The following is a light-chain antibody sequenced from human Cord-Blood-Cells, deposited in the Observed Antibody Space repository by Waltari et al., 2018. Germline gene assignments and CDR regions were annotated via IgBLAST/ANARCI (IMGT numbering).Light chain of an antibody. CDR1: SSDVGGYNY. Sequence: QSALTQPPSASGSPGQSVTISCTGTSSDVGGYNYVSWYQQHPGKAPKRMIYEVSKRPSGVPDGFSGSKSGKTASLTVSGLQPEDEADYYCSSYAGSNNYVFGTGTKVTVL. J-gene: IGLJ1*01. V-gene: IGLV2-8*01. CDR2: EVS. CDR3: SSYAGSNNYV.